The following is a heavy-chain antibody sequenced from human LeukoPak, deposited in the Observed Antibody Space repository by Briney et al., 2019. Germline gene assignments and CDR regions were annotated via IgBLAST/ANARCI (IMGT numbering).Heavy chain of an antibody. V-gene: IGHV3-48*03. CDR2: ISSSGSTI. Sequence: GGSLRLSCAASGFTFSSYEMNWVRQAPGKGLEWVSYISSSGSTIYYADSVKGRFTISRDNSKNTLYLQMNSLRAEDTAVYYCARVAAGMDYWGQGTLVTVSS. D-gene: IGHD6-13*01. J-gene: IGHJ4*02. CDR3: ARVAAGMDY. CDR1: GFTFSSYE.